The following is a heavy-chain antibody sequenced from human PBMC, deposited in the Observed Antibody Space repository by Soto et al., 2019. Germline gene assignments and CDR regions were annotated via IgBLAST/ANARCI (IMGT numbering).Heavy chain of an antibody. CDR1: GFTVSSNY. J-gene: IGHJ5*02. V-gene: IGHV3-66*01. Sequence: GGSLRLSCAASGFTVSSNYMSWVRQAPGKGLEWVSVIYSGGSTYYADSVKGRFTISRDNSKNTLYLQMNSLRAEDTAVYYCARSPLAGRIAVAGSYNWFDPWGQGTLVTVSS. CDR3: ARSPLAGRIAVAGSYNWFDP. D-gene: IGHD6-19*01. CDR2: IYSGGST.